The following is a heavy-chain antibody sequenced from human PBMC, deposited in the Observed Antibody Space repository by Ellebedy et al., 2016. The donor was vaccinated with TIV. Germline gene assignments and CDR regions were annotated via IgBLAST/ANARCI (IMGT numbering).Heavy chain of an antibody. V-gene: IGHV1-2*02. Sequence: ASVKVFCKASGYTFTGNYMHWVRQAPGQGPEWMGWINPSSGGTNYAQKFQGRVTMTRDTSVSTAYMDLIRLTSDDTAVYYCAKDSFTGFGSSYSFDFWGQGTLVTVSS. J-gene: IGHJ4*02. CDR1: GYTFTGNY. D-gene: IGHD2-2*01. CDR2: INPSSGGT. CDR3: AKDSFTGFGSSYSFDF.